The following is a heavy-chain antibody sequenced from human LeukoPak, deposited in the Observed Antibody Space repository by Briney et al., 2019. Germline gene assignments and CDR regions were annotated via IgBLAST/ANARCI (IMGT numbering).Heavy chain of an antibody. J-gene: IGHJ4*02. Sequence: SETLSLTCTVSGGSISSYYWSWIRQPPGKGLEWIGYIYYSGSTNENPSLKSRVTISVDTSKNQFPLKLSSVTAADTAVYYCARQYSGYEPFDYWGQGTLVTVSS. CDR3: ARQYSGYEPFDY. V-gene: IGHV4-59*08. CDR1: GGSISSYY. D-gene: IGHD5-12*01. CDR2: IYYSGST.